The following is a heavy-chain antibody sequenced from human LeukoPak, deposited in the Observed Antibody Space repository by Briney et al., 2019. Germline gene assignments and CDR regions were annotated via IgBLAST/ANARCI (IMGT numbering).Heavy chain of an antibody. V-gene: IGHV3-7*01. CDR3: ARAPRRGVMDV. Sequence: GGSLRLSCAASRFSFSRHWMSWARQAPGKGLEWVANIKQDGSEKYYVDSVKGRFTISRDNAQNSLHLQMNSLRAEDTAVYYCARAPRRGVMDVWGKGTRVSVSS. CDR2: IKQDGSEK. J-gene: IGHJ6*03. CDR1: RFSFSRHW. D-gene: IGHD3-10*01.